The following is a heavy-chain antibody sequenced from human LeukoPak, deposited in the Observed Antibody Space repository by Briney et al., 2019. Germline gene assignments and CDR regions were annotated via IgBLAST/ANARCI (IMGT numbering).Heavy chain of an antibody. Sequence: SETLSLTCTVSGGSISNYYWSWIRQPPGKGLEWIGYIYYNARSTNYNPSLKSRVTISVDTSKNQFSLKLTSVTAADTAVYHCARGKWALLPGAFDIWGQGTVVTVSS. J-gene: IGHJ3*02. CDR3: ARGKWALLPGAFDI. CDR1: GGSISNYY. CDR2: IYYNARST. V-gene: IGHV4-59*01. D-gene: IGHD1-26*01.